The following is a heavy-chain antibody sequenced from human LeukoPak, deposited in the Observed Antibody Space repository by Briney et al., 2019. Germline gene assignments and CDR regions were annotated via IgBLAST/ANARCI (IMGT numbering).Heavy chain of an antibody. J-gene: IGHJ4*02. V-gene: IGHV3-21*01. CDR1: GFTFTTYS. CDR3: ARDFLEWLPYS. D-gene: IGHD3-3*01. CDR2: ISSTSSYV. Sequence: GGSLRLSCAASGFTFTTYSMNWVRQAPGKGPEWVSSISSTSSYVYYADSVRGRFTISRDNAKNSLYLQMDSLRAEDTAVYYCARDFLEWLPYSWGQGTLVTVSS.